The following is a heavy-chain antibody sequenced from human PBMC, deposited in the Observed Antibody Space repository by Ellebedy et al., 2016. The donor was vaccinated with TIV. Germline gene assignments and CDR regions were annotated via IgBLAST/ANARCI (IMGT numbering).Heavy chain of an antibody. J-gene: IGHJ3*02. Sequence: GGSLRLXXAASGFTFIIYSLNWVRQAPEKGLEWVSYISSSSRTIYYADSVKGRFTISRDNAKNSLYLQMNSLRAEDTAVYYCAAAAGAGDDAFDIWGQGTMVTVSS. CDR2: ISSSSRTI. CDR1: GFTFIIYS. V-gene: IGHV3-48*01. CDR3: AAAAGAGDDAFDI. D-gene: IGHD6-13*01.